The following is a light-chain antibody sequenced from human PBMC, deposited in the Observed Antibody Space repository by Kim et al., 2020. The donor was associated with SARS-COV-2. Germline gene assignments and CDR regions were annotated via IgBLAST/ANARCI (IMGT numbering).Light chain of an antibody. CDR2: AAS. J-gene: IGKJ2*01. CDR3: QQSYTAPYT. Sequence: SASLGDRVTITCRASQAISSYLNWYHQKPGQAPKLLIYAASSLQSGVSSRFSGSQSGTDFTLTISSLQPEDFATYYCQQSYTAPYTFGQGTKLDI. CDR1: QAISSY. V-gene: IGKV1-39*01.